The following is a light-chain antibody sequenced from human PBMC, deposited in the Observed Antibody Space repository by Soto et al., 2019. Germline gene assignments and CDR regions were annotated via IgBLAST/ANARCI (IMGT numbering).Light chain of an antibody. V-gene: IGLV2-14*01. Sequence: QSALTQPASVSGSPGQSIPIYCTGTSGDVVGYKFVSWYQPHPGKAPKLMIYEVSNRPSGVSSRFSGSKSGNTACLTISGLQAADAADYFCGSYTGNIYVFGNGTKLTVL. J-gene: IGLJ1*01. CDR1: SGDVVGYKF. CDR2: EVS. CDR3: GSYTGNIYV.